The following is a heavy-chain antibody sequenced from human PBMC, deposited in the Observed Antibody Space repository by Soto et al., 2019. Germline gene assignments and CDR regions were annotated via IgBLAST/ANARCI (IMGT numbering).Heavy chain of an antibody. D-gene: IGHD3-16*01. Sequence: EVQVLESGGCVVQPAGSLRLYCAASGFNFRSYAMTRVRQAPGQGLDWVSGTGGSGSSTFYSYSVRGRFRISSDNAKTMLYLPLKNLRVEDTGVDYCAREPGDDDYEGWVDSWGQGTLVTVSS. V-gene: IGHV3-23*01. CDR2: TGGSGSST. CDR1: GFNFRSYA. J-gene: IGHJ5*01. CDR3: AREPGDDDYEGWVDS.